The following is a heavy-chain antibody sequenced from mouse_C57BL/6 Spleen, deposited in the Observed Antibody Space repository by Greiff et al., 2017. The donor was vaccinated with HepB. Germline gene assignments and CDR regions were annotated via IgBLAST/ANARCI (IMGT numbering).Heavy chain of an antibody. Sequence: VQLQQPGAELVKPGASVKLSCKASGYTFTSYWMHWVKQRPGQGLEWIGMIHPNSGSTNYNEKFKSKATLTVDKSSSTAYMQLSSLTSEDSAVYYCARSLYYGSSSPLDYWGQGTTLTVSS. D-gene: IGHD1-1*01. V-gene: IGHV1-64*01. J-gene: IGHJ2*01. CDR2: IHPNSGST. CDR3: ARSLYYGSSSPLDY. CDR1: GYTFTSYW.